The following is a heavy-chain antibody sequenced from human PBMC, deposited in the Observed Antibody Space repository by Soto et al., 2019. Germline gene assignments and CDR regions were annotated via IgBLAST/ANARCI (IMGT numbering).Heavy chain of an antibody. D-gene: IGHD6-19*01. Sequence: SETLSLTCTVSGGPLSNHYWTWIRQSPGKGLEWIGSIYYSVNTNYNPSLDSRVTISVDTSKNQFSLQLTSVTTADTAIYYCARGGSGHYRRFRFDPWGQGKLVTVS. J-gene: IGHJ5*02. CDR2: IYYSVNT. V-gene: IGHV4-59*11. CDR1: GGPLSNHY. CDR3: ARGGSGHYRRFRFDP.